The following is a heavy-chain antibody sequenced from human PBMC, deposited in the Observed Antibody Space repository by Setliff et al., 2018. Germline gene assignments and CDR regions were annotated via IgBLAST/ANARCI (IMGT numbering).Heavy chain of an antibody. Sequence: SVKVSCKASGGTFSSYAISWVRQAPGQGLEWMGGIIPIFGTANYAQKFQGRVTITTDESTSTAYMELSSLRSEDTAVYYCARDVSPPGTNGWHPDVLDIWGQGIMVTVSS. CDR3: ARDVSPPGTNGWHPDVLDI. CDR1: GGTFSSYA. J-gene: IGHJ3*02. V-gene: IGHV1-69*05. D-gene: IGHD6-19*01. CDR2: IIPIFGTA.